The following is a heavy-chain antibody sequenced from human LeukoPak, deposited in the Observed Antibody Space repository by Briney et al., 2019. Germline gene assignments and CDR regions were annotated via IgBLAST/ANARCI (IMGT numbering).Heavy chain of an antibody. CDR3: AKDGYLPQLTGEPALDY. CDR1: GFTFSNNA. D-gene: IGHD7-27*01. CDR2: ISGTGGNT. V-gene: IGHV3-23*01. J-gene: IGHJ4*02. Sequence: GGCLRLSCAASGFTFSNNAVSWVRQAPGKGLGWVSAISGTGGNTYYADSVKGRFTISRDNSKNTPYLQMNILGAEKTDAYYSAKDGYLPQLTGEPALDYWGQGTLVTASS.